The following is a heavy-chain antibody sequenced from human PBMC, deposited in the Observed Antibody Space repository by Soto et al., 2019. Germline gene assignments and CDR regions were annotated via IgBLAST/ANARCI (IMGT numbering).Heavy chain of an antibody. CDR2: ISYSGST. V-gene: IGHV4-31*03. CDR3: ARLSCSGNSCSFGGAFDV. CDR1: GGTISSGGYF. D-gene: IGHD2-2*01. Sequence: QVQLQESGPGLVKPSQTLSLTCTVSGGTISSGGYFWTWIRQHPGEGLEWIGYISYSGSTYYSPSLNSRVTISLDTSNNQFSLKLSSVTAADTALYYCARLSCSGNSCSFGGAFDVWGQGTMVTVSS. J-gene: IGHJ3*01.